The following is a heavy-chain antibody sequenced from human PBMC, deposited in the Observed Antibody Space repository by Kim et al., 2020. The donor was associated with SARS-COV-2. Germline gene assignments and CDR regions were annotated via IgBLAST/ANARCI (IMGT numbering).Heavy chain of an antibody. CDR2: ISYDGSNK. V-gene: IGHV3-30*04. CDR3: ARDSGSYYPLDAFDI. Sequence: GGSLRLSCAASGFTFSSYAMHWVRQAPGKGLEWVAVISYDGSNKYYADSVKGRFTISRDNSKNTLYLQMNSLRAEDTAVYYCARDSGSYYPLDAFDIWGQGTMVTVSS. J-gene: IGHJ3*02. CDR1: GFTFSSYA. D-gene: IGHD1-26*01.